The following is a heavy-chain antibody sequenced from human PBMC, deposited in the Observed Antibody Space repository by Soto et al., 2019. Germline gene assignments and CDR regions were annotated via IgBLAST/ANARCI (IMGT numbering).Heavy chain of an antibody. D-gene: IGHD3-10*01. CDR1: GFTFSSYG. CDR2: IWYDGSNK. J-gene: IGHJ6*02. Sequence: QVQLVESGGGVVQPGRSLRLSCAASGFTFSSYGMHWVRQAPGKGLEWVAVIWYDGSNKYYADSVKGRFTISRDNSKNTLYLQMNSLGAEDTAVYYCARSRSSMVRGVIIPPLDVWGQGTTVTVS. CDR3: ARSRSSMVRGVIIPPLDV. V-gene: IGHV3-33*01.